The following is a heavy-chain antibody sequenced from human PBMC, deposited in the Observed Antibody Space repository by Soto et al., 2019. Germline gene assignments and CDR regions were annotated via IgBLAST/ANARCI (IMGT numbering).Heavy chain of an antibody. V-gene: IGHV3-66*01. CDR2: IHSGGNT. CDR1: GFTVSSTY. CDR3: ARALVTTPPRTFDY. Sequence: EVQLVESGGGLVQPGGSLRLSCAVSGFTVSSTYMNWVRQATGKGLEWVSVIHSGGNTFYADSVKGRFTISRDNSKNTXXXXXXXXXXXXTAVYFCARALVTTPPRTFDYWGQGTLVTVSS. D-gene: IGHD2-21*02. J-gene: IGHJ4*02.